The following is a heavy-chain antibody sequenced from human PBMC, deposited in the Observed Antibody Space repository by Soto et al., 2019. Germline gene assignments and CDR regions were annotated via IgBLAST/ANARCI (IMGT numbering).Heavy chain of an antibody. D-gene: IGHD6-19*01. J-gene: IGHJ4*02. Sequence: GGSLRLSCTASGFTFSSYGMHWVRQAPGKGLEWVAVIWYDGSNKYYADSVKGRFTISRDNSKNTLYLQMNSLRAEDTAVYYCVGSSGPFDYWGQGTLVNVSS. V-gene: IGHV3-33*01. CDR3: VGSSGPFDY. CDR1: GFTFSSYG. CDR2: IWYDGSNK.